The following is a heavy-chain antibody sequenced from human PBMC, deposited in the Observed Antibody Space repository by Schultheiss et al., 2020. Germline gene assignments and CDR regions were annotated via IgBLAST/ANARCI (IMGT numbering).Heavy chain of an antibody. CDR1: GYTFTNYG. V-gene: IGHV1-18*01. CDR2: ISTYNGDT. Sequence: ASVKVSCKASGYTFTNYGITWVRQAPGQGLEWMGWISTYNGDTKYAQKLQGRVTMTTDTSTSTASMELRSLRSEDTAVYYCARYYYGMDVWGQGTTVTVS. CDR3: ARYYYGMDV. J-gene: IGHJ6*02.